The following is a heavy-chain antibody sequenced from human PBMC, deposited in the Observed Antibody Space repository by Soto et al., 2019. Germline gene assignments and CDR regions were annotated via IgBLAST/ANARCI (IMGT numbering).Heavy chain of an antibody. D-gene: IGHD6-19*01. CDR1: GYTFTSYG. V-gene: IGHV1-18*01. J-gene: IGHJ6*02. Sequence: GASVKVSCKASGYTFTSYGISWVRQAPGQGLEWMGWISAYNGNTNYAQKLQGRVTMTTDTSTSTAYMELRSLRSDDTAVYYCATTYSGWYSCRGCDYYGMDVWGQGTTVTVSS. CDR2: ISAYNGNT. CDR3: ATTYSGWYSCRGCDYYGMDV.